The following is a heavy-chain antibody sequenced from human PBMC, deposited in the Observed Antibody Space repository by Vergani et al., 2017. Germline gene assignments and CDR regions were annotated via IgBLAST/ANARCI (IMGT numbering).Heavy chain of an antibody. V-gene: IGHV4-38-2*01. CDR3: AVRPRVNLVGGEIVTKRTFDY. J-gene: IGHJ4*02. CDR2: VFHLGTL. D-gene: IGHD3-10*01. CDR1: GVSITGGNY. Sequence: QVQLQESGPGLLRPSETLSLTCRVSGVSITGGNYWGWVRQSPVSGLEWLGSVFHLGTLYYNPSLHSRVTISLDANNHFSLKLTSVTAADTAMYYCAVRPRVNLVGGEIVTKRTFDYWSQGSLVTVSS.